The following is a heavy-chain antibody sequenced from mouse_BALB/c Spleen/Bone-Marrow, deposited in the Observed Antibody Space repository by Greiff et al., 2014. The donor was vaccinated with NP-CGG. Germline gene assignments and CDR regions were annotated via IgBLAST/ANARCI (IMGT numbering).Heavy chain of an antibody. CDR2: IYPYNGGT. V-gene: IGHV1S29*02. J-gene: IGHJ3*01. D-gene: IGHD2-3*01. Sequence: EVKLMESGPELVKPGASVKISCKASGYTFTDYNMHWVKQSHGKSLEWIGYIYPYNGGTGYNQKFKSKATLTVDNSSSTAYMELRSLTSEDSAVYYCARGGGYDGYYGLAYWGQGTLVTVSA. CDR3: ARGGGYDGYYGLAY. CDR1: GYTFTDYN.